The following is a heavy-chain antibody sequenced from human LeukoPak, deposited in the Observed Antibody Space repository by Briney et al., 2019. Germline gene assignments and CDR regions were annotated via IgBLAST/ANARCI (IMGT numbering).Heavy chain of an antibody. CDR2: ISGSGDNT. J-gene: IGHJ3*02. V-gene: IGHV3-23*01. Sequence: GGSLRLSCAASGFTFSSYEMSWVRQAPGKGLEWVSGISGSGDNTYYADSVKGRFTISRDNSKNTLYLQMNSLRAEDTAVYYCAKGIVRNYVNAFDIWGQGTMVTVSS. CDR3: AKGIVRNYVNAFDI. CDR1: GFTFSSYE. D-gene: IGHD1-7*01.